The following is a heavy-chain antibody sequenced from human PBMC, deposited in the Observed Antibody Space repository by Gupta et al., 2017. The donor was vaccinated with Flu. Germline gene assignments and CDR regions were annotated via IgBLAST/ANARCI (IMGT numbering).Heavy chain of an antibody. V-gene: IGHV4-34*01. CDR3: ARISYDSITMVRGVRYYYYGMDV. Sequence: QVQLQQWGAGLLKPSETLSLTCAVYGGSFGGYYWSWIRQPPGKGLEWIGEINHSGSTNYNPSLKSRVTISVDTSKNQFSLKLSSVTAADTAVYYCARISYDSITMVRGVRYYYYGMDVWGQGTTVTVSS. CDR1: GGSFGGYY. CDR2: INHSGST. J-gene: IGHJ6*02. D-gene: IGHD3-10*01.